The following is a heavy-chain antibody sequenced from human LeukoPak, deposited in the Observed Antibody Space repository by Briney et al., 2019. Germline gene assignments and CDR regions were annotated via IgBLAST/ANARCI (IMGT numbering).Heavy chain of an antibody. CDR3: AKGSYYDSSGSFYFDY. Sequence: GGSLRLSCTASGFTFSSYAMSWVRQAPGKGLEWVSGIRGSGDNTYYADSVKGRFTISRDNSKNTLYVQVNSLGTEDTAAYYCAKGSYYDSSGSFYFDYWGQGTLVTVSS. V-gene: IGHV3-23*01. CDR1: GFTFSSYA. CDR2: IRGSGDNT. J-gene: IGHJ4*02. D-gene: IGHD3-22*01.